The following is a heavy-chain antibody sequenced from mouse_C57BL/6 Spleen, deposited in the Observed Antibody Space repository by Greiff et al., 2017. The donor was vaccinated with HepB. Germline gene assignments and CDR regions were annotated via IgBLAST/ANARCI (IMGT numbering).Heavy chain of an antibody. CDR3: ARYPNWVFDY. D-gene: IGHD4-1*02. Sequence: EVKVVESGGGLVQPGGSLSLSCAASGFTFTDYYMSWVRQPPGKALEWLGFIRNKANGYTTEYSASVKGRFTISRDNSQSILYLQMNALRAEDSATYYCARYPNWVFDYWGQGTTLTVSS. V-gene: IGHV7-3*01. CDR2: IRNKANGYTT. J-gene: IGHJ2*01. CDR1: GFTFTDYY.